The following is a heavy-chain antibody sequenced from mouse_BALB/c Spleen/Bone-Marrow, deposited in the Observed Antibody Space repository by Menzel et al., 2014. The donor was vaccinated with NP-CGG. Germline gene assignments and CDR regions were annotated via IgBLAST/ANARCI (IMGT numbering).Heavy chain of an antibody. CDR3: ARRDYGIRENYYAMDY. V-gene: IGHV1-87*01. D-gene: IGHD1-2*01. Sequence: QVQLQQSGAELARPGASVKLSCKASGYTFTSYWMQWVKQRPGQGLEWIGAIYPGDGDTRYTQKFKGKATLTADKSSSTAYMQLSRLASEDSAVYYCARRDYGIRENYYAMDYWGQGTSVTVSS. CDR1: GYTFTSYW. CDR2: IYPGDGDT. J-gene: IGHJ4*01.